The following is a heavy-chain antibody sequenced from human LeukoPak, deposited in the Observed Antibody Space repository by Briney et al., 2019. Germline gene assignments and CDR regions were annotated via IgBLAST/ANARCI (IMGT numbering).Heavy chain of an antibody. J-gene: IGHJ4*02. D-gene: IGHD3-10*01. CDR3: ATSYYYGSGSYLRAFDY. V-gene: IGHV1-18*01. CDR2: ISAYNGNT. CDR1: GYTFTSYG. Sequence: ASVKVSCKASGYTFTSYGISWVRQAPGQGLEWMGWISAYNGNTNYAQKLQGRVTMTTDTSTSTAYMELRSLRSDDTAVYYCATSYYYGSGSYLRAFDYWGQGTLVTVPS.